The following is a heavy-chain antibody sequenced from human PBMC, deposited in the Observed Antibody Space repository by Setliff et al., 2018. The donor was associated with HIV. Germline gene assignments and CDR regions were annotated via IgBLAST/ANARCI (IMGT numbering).Heavy chain of an antibody. CDR3: ARRAYCSSTTCFDN. CDR1: GFAFSSSE. J-gene: IGHJ4*02. D-gene: IGHD2-2*01. Sequence: GGSLRLSCAASGFAFSSSEMNWVRQAPGKGLEWVSYISSSGSSIYYGDSGKGRFTISRDNAKNSLYLQMNSLRAEDTAVYYCARRAYCSSTTCFDNWGQGTLVTVSS. CDR2: ISSSGSSI. V-gene: IGHV3-48*03.